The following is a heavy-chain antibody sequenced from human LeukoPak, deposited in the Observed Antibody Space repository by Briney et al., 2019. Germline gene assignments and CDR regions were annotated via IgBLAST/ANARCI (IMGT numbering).Heavy chain of an antibody. CDR2: INHSGST. D-gene: IGHD2-21*01. CDR3: ARAPYCGGDCYDAFDI. Sequence: SETLSLTCAVYGGSFSGYYWSWIRQPPGKGLEWIGEINHSGSTNYNPSLKSRVTISVDTSKNQFSLKPSSVTAADTAVYYCARAPYCGGDCYDAFDIWGQGTMVTVSS. V-gene: IGHV4-34*01. CDR1: GGSFSGYY. J-gene: IGHJ3*02.